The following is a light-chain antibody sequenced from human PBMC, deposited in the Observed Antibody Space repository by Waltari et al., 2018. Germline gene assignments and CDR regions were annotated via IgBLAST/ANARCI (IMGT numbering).Light chain of an antibody. CDR2: VNSDGSH. CDR3: QTGGHGTWV. CDR1: SGHSTNI. V-gene: IGLV4-69*01. J-gene: IGLJ3*02. Sequence: QLVLPQSPSASASLGPSVKLTCTLDSGHSTNIIAWLQQQPEKGPRYLMKVNSDGSHSKGDEIPDRFSGSSAGAERYLTISSLQSEDEADYYCQTGGHGTWVFGGGTKLTVL.